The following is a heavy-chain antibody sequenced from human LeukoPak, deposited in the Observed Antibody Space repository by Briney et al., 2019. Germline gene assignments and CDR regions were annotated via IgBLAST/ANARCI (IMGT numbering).Heavy chain of an antibody. CDR1: GYSFTSYW. J-gene: IGHJ5*02. CDR2: IYPGDSDT. V-gene: IGHV5-51*01. CDR3: ARQKRLPTMITIFASRRPGGWFDP. D-gene: IGHD3-3*01. Sequence: GESLKISCKGSGYSFTSYWIGWVRQMPGKGLEWMGIIYPGDSDTRYSPSFQGQVTISADKSISTAYLQWSSLKASDTAMYYCARQKRLPTMITIFASRRPGGWFDPWGQGTLVTVSS.